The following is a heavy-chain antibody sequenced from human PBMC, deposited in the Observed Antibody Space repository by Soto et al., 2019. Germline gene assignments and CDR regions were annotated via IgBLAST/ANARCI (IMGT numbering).Heavy chain of an antibody. CDR2: IYYSGST. J-gene: IGHJ6*02. Sequence: TLSLTCTVSGGSISSGDYYWSWIRQPPGKGLEWIGYIYYSGSTYYNPSLKSPVTISVDTSKNQFSLKLSSVTAADTAVYYCARDRPWGIAARPDYYYYGMDVWGQGTTVTVSS. V-gene: IGHV4-30-4*01. CDR3: ARDRPWGIAARPDYYYYGMDV. CDR1: GGSISSGDYY. D-gene: IGHD6-6*01.